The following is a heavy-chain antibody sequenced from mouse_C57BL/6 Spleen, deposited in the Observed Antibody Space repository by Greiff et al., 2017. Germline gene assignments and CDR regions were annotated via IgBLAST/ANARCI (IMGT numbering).Heavy chain of an antibody. J-gene: IGHJ4*01. Sequence: QVQLKQPGAELVKPGASVKVSCKASGYTFTSYWMHWVKQRPGQGLEWIGRIHPSDSDTNYNQKFKGKATLTVDKSSSTAYMQLSSLTSEDSAVYYCAIWIYDGYYDAMDYWGQGTSVTVSS. CDR3: AIWIYDGYYDAMDY. CDR2: IHPSDSDT. D-gene: IGHD2-3*01. CDR1: GYTFTSYW. V-gene: IGHV1-74*01.